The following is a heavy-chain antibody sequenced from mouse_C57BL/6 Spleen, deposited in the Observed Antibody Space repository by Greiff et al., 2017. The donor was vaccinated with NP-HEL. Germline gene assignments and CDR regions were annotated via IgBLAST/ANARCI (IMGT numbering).Heavy chain of an antibody. J-gene: IGHJ4*01. V-gene: IGHV1-66*01. CDR2: IYPGSGNT. Sequence: QVHVKQSGPELVKPGASVKISCKASGYSFTSYYIHWVKQRPGQGLEWIGWIYPGSGNTKYNEKFKGKATLTADTSSSTAYMQLSSLTSEDSAVYYCARGTLLYYAMDYWGQGTSVTVSS. D-gene: IGHD2-10*01. CDR3: ARGTLLYYAMDY. CDR1: GYSFTSYY.